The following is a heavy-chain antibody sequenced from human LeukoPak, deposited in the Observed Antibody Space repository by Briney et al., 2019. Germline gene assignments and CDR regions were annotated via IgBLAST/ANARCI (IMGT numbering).Heavy chain of an antibody. CDR2: ISSTGSTM. Sequence: GGSLRLFCAASGFTVSSNYMSWVRQAPGKGLEWVSSISSTGSTMYYADSVKGRFTISRDNAKNSLYLQMNSLRAEDTAIYYCARAAYMVRGVIITPPFDYWGQGTLVTVSS. V-gene: IGHV3-11*04. CDR3: ARAAYMVRGVIITPPFDY. D-gene: IGHD3-10*01. CDR1: GFTVSSNY. J-gene: IGHJ4*02.